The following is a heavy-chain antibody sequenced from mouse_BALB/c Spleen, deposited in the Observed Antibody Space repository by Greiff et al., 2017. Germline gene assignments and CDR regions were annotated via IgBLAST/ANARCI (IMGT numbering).Heavy chain of an antibody. CDR1: GFTFSSYA. CDR3: TRGRYAMDY. CDR2: ISSGGST. J-gene: IGHJ4*01. V-gene: IGHV5-6-5*01. Sequence: VKLMESGGGLVKPGGSLKLSCAASGFTFSSYAMSWVRQTPEKRLEWVASISSGGSTYYPDSVKGRFTISRDNARNILYLQMSSLRSEDTAMYYCTRGRYAMDYWGQGTSVTVSS.